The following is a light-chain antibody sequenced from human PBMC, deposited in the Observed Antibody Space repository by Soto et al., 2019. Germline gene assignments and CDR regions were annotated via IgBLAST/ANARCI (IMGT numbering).Light chain of an antibody. Sequence: DIVLTQSPATLSLSPGERVTLSCRASQSVSIYLAWYQQKPGQAPRLLIYDASKGATGIPARFSGSGSGTDFTLTISSLEPEDFAVYYCQQRRNWPLTFGGGTKVEIK. V-gene: IGKV3-11*01. CDR2: DAS. CDR1: QSVSIY. CDR3: QQRRNWPLT. J-gene: IGKJ4*01.